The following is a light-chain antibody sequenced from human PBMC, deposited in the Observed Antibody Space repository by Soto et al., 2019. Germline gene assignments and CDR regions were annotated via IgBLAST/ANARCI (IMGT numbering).Light chain of an antibody. CDR1: QNITRW. CDR3: QQDINYPLT. CDR2: RAS. Sequence: NQTTQPPLSVSGSLGVGVSTTCRASQNITRWLAWYQQKPGKAPKLLIYRASTLKSGVPPRFSGSGSGTDFTLTISSLQPEDSATYYCQQDINYPLTFGQGTKVDIK. J-gene: IGKJ1*01. V-gene: IGKV1-12*01.